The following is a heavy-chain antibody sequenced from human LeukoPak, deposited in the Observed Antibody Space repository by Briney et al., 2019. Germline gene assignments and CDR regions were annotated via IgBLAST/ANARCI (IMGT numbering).Heavy chain of an antibody. Sequence: ASVKVSCKASGYTFTGHYVRWVRQAPGQGIEWMGWINPNSGGTNYAQKFQGRVTMTRDTSISTAYMELSRLRSDDTAVYYCAKEGGYCSSGTCYPWWFDPWGQGTLVTVSS. D-gene: IGHD2-15*01. CDR2: INPNSGGT. J-gene: IGHJ5*02. CDR1: GYTFTGHY. V-gene: IGHV1-2*02. CDR3: AKEGGYCSSGTCYPWWFDP.